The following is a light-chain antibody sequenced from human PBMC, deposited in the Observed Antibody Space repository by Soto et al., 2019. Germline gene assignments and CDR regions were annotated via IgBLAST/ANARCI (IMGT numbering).Light chain of an antibody. Sequence: AIQMTQSPSSLSASVGDRVTITCRASQGIGNDLGWYQQKPGKAPKLLIYAASSLQSGVPSRFSGSGSGTDFTLTISSLQPEDFATYYCLQDYNYPRPFGQGTKLEIK. V-gene: IGKV1-6*01. J-gene: IGKJ2*01. CDR1: QGIGND. CDR3: LQDYNYPRP. CDR2: AAS.